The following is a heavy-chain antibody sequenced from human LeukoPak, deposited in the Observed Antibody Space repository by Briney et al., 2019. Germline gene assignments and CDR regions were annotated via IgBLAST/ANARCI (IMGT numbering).Heavy chain of an antibody. CDR1: GGSFSGYY. Sequence: PSETLSLTCAVYGGSFSGYYWSWIRQPPGKGLEWIGEINHSGSSNYNPSLKRRVTISIDTSKNQFSLKLSSLTAADTAVYYCARDLGDNFRQYYFDYWGQGTLVTVSS. J-gene: IGHJ4*02. CDR3: ARDLGDNFRQYYFDY. D-gene: IGHD3-9*01. V-gene: IGHV4-34*01. CDR2: INHSGSS.